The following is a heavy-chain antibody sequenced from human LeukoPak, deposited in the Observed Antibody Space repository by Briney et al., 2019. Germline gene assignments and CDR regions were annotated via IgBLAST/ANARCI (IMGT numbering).Heavy chain of an antibody. CDR3: AKDGSIAVEYYYYGMDV. J-gene: IGHJ6*02. CDR2: ISYDGSNK. CDR1: GFTFSSYG. Sequence: GGSLRLSCAASGFTFSSYGMHWVRQAPGKGLEWVAVISYDGSNKYYADSVKGRFTISGDNSKNTLYLQMNSLRAEDTAVYYCAKDGSIAVEYYYYGMDVWGQGTTVTVSS. D-gene: IGHD6-19*01. V-gene: IGHV3-30*18.